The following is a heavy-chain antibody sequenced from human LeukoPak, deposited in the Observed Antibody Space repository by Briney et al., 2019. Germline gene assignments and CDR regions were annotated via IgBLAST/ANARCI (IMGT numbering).Heavy chain of an antibody. Sequence: SETLSLTCAVYGGSFSGYYWSWIRRPPGKGLEWIGEINHSGSTNYNPSLKSRVTISVDTSKNQFSLKLSSVTAADTAVYYCADRGYSYGGDFDYWGQGTLVTVSS. D-gene: IGHD5-18*01. CDR3: ADRGYSYGGDFDY. V-gene: IGHV4-34*01. J-gene: IGHJ4*02. CDR2: INHSGST. CDR1: GGSFSGYY.